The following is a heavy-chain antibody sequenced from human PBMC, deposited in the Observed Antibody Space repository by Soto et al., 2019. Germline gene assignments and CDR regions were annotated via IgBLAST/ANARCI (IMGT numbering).Heavy chain of an antibody. Sequence: SETLSLTCTVSGGSISSYYWSWIRQPPGKGLEWIGYIYYSGSTNYNPSLKSRVTISVDTSKNQFPLKLSSVTAADKAVYYCAREVDDCWSGYKRRWFDPWGQGTLVTVSS. CDR3: AREVDDCWSGYKRRWFDP. CDR2: IYYSGST. CDR1: GGSISSYY. J-gene: IGHJ5*02. D-gene: IGHD3-3*01. V-gene: IGHV4-59*01.